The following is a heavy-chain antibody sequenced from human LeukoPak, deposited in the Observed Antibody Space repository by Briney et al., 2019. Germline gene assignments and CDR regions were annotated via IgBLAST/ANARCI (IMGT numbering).Heavy chain of an antibody. CDR3: ARGRKLRYFDRHVDDAFDI. J-gene: IGHJ3*02. Sequence: PSETLSLTCAVYGGSFSGYYWSWIRQPPGKGLEWIGEINHSGSTNYNPSLKSRVTISVDTSKNQFSLKLSSVTAADTAVYYCARGRKLRYFDRHVDDAFDIWGQGTMVTVSS. V-gene: IGHV4-34*01. CDR2: INHSGST. D-gene: IGHD3-9*01. CDR1: GGSFSGYY.